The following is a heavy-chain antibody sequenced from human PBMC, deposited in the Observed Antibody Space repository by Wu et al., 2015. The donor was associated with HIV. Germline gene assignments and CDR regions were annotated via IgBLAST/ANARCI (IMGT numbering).Heavy chain of an antibody. CDR1: GYIFTRNF. J-gene: IGHJ3*01. CDR2: INPVSGNS. D-gene: IGHD3-10*01. Sequence: QSGAEVTKPGTSVNISCMTSGYIFTRNFLHWVRQAPGQGLEWIGIINPVSGNSGYEQKFQDRVSLTRNMSTSTAYMKLRNLTSADTALYFCVRVGTKKSGSGTTPMGAFDVWGRG. V-gene: IGHV1-46*01. CDR3: VRVGTKKSGSGTTPMGAFDV.